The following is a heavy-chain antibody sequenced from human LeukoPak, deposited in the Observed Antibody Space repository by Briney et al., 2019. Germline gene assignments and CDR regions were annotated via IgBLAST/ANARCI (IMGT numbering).Heavy chain of an antibody. CDR3: ARASSGYQGDY. D-gene: IGHD3-22*01. J-gene: IGHJ4*02. CDR1: GFTFNSYS. V-gene: IGHV3-21*01. Sequence: GGSLRLSCAASGFTFNSYSMNWVRQAPGKGLEWVPSISSSSSYIYYADSVKGRFTISRDNAKNSLYLQMNSLRAEDTAVYYCARASSGYQGDYWGQGTLVTVSS. CDR2: ISSSSSYI.